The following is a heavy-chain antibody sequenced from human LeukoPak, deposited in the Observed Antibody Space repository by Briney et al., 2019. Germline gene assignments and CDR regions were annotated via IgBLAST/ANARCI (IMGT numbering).Heavy chain of an antibody. J-gene: IGHJ3*02. CDR3: ASVVTASNAFDI. CDR2: IIPIFGTA. V-gene: IGHV1-69*06. Sequence: ASVKVSCKASGGTFSSYAISWVRQAPGQGLEWMGGIIPIFGTANYAQKFQGRVTITADKSTSTAYMELSSLRSEDTAVYYCASVVTASNAFDIWGQGTMVTVSS. CDR1: GGTFSSYA. D-gene: IGHD2-21*02.